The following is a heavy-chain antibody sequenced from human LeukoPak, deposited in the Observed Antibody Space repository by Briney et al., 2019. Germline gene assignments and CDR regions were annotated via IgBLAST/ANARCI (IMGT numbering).Heavy chain of an antibody. Sequence: GGSLRLSCAASGFTFSGYSMHWVRQAPGKGLEWVAVISYDGSNKYYADSVKGRFTISRDNSKNTLYLQMNSLRAEDTAVYYCAKGFSPALEGFDYWGQGTLVTVSS. CDR3: AKGFSPALEGFDY. J-gene: IGHJ4*02. D-gene: IGHD1-1*01. V-gene: IGHV3-30*18. CDR2: ISYDGSNK. CDR1: GFTFSGYS.